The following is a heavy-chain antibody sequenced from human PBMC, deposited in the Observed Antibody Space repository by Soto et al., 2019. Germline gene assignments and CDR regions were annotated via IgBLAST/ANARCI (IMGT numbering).Heavy chain of an antibody. CDR3: AGVRSGTYFGVYYNGMDV. CDR2: IIPMIGTA. V-gene: IGHV1-69*01. CDR1: GGTFSNYA. J-gene: IGHJ6*02. Sequence: QVQLVQSASEVKKPGSSAKVSCKASGGTFSNYAFSWVRQAPGQGLEWMGGIIPMIGTANYAEKFQGRVTITADESTSTVYMELSRLRSEDTALYYCAGVRSGTYFGVYYNGMDVWGQGTAVTVSS. D-gene: IGHD1-26*01.